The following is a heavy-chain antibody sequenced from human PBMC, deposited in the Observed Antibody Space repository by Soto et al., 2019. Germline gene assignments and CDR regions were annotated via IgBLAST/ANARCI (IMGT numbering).Heavy chain of an antibody. J-gene: IGHJ4*02. CDR2: IYHSGTT. Sequence: PSETLSLTCEVSGYSIKSGYYWGWIRQPPGKGLEWIGNIYHSGTTYYKSSLKSRLSISVGTSKNQFSPNQSSVTAADTAVHWRARDGRGRGYFDSWSQGTLVTVSS. D-gene: IGHD3-16*01. CDR3: ARDGRGRGYFDS. CDR1: GYSIKSGYY. V-gene: IGHV4-38-2*02.